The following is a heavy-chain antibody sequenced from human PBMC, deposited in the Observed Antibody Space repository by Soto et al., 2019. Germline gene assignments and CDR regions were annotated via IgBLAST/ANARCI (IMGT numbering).Heavy chain of an antibody. CDR2: IIPIFGTA. V-gene: IGHV1-69*01. J-gene: IGHJ6*02. CDR1: GGTFSSYA. CDR3: AIKTGGEPHYYYGMDV. D-gene: IGHD3-16*01. Sequence: QVQLVQSGAEVKKPGSSVKVSCKASGGTFSSYAISWVRQAPGQGLEWMGGIIPIFGTANYAQKFQGRVTITADESTSTAYMELSSLRAEDTAVYYCAIKTGGEPHYYYGMDVWGQGTTVTVSS.